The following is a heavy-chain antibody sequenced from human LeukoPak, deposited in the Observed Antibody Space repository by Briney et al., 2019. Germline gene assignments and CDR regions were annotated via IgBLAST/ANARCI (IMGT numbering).Heavy chain of an antibody. CDR3: ARARAWGIDY. J-gene: IGHJ4*02. Sequence: SETLSLTCTVSGGSISSYYWSWIRQPPGKGLEWIGYIYYSGSTNYNPSLKSRATISVDTSKNQFSLKLSSVTAADTAVYYCARARAWGIDYWGQGTLVTVSS. CDR2: IYYSGST. V-gene: IGHV4-59*01. CDR1: GGSISSYY. D-gene: IGHD7-27*01.